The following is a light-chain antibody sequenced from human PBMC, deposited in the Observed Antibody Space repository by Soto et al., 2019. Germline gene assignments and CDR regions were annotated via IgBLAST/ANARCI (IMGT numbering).Light chain of an antibody. V-gene: IGKV1-39*01. Sequence: DIQMTQSPSSLSASVGDRVTITCRASQSINNYLNWYQQKPGKAPQLLIYTASSLQSGVPSRFSGSGSGSDFTLTISNLQPEDFATYYCQQSFSTPRFGQGTKVEIK. CDR2: TAS. CDR3: QQSFSTPR. J-gene: IGKJ1*01. CDR1: QSINNY.